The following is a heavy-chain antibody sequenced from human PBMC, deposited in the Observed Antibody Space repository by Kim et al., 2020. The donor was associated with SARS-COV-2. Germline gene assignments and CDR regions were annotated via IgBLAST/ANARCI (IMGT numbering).Heavy chain of an antibody. D-gene: IGHD3-22*01. CDR3: AKDCLSTMILWPYAFDI. Sequence: GGSLRLSCAASGFTFSSYAMSWVRQAPGKGLEWVSAISGSGGSTYYADSVKGRFTISRDNSKNTLYLQMNSLRAEDTAVYYCAKDCLSTMILWPYAFDIWGQGTMVTVSS. J-gene: IGHJ3*02. CDR2: ISGSGGST. CDR1: GFTFSSYA. V-gene: IGHV3-23*01.